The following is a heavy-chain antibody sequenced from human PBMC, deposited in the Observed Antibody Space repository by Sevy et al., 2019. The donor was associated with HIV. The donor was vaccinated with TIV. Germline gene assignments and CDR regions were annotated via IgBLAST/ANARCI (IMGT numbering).Heavy chain of an antibody. CDR1: GFTFSRHA. V-gene: IGHV3-30-3*01. J-gene: IGHJ5*02. CDR3: ARSAVAGIEAWFDP. Sequence: GGSLRLSCVGSGFTFSRHAMHWVRQAPGKGLEWVAVILYDGSNKYYADSVKGRFTISRDNSKNTLDLEMNSPRPEDTAVYYCARSAVAGIEAWFDPWGLGTLVTVSS. D-gene: IGHD6-19*01. CDR2: ILYDGSNK.